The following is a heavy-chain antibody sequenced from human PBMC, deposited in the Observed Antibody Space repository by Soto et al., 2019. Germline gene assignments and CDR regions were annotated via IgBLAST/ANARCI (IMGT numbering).Heavy chain of an antibody. J-gene: IGHJ6*02. CDR2: IIPLFGTT. D-gene: IGHD3-16*01. Sequence: QVQLVQSGAEVKRPESSVKVSCKASGGTFSSNSINWVRQAPGQGLEWMGSIIPLFGTTDYAQNFQGRVTISADKFTNPAYMELSSLRSEDTAVYFCARAVLSSSRPSYYEYGMDVWGQGTTVTVSS. CDR3: ARAVLSSSRPSYYEYGMDV. V-gene: IGHV1-69*06. CDR1: GGTFSSNS.